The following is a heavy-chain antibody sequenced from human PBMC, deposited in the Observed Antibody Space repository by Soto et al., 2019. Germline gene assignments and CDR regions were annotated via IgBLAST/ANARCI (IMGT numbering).Heavy chain of an antibody. V-gene: IGHV3-53*01. CDR2: IYSGGST. J-gene: IGHJ4*02. Sequence: EVQLVDSGGGVIQPGGSLRLACAASGFTVSSNYMSWVRQAQGKGLEWGSVIYSGGSTYYADSVKGRFTISRDNSKNTLYLQMNSLRAEDTAVYYCAREDKTYYYDSSPPYYFDDWGQGTLVTVSS. CDR1: GFTVSSNY. D-gene: IGHD3-22*01. CDR3: AREDKTYYYDSSPPYYFDD.